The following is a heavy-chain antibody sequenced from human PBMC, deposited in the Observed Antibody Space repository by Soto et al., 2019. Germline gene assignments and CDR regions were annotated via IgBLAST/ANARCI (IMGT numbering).Heavy chain of an antibody. Sequence: GASLKVSCKASGYTFTSYYMHWVRQAPGQGLEWMGIINPSGGSTSYAQKFQGRVTMTRDTSTSTVYMELSSLRSEDTAVYYCARSHRTYYFDYWGQGTLVTVSS. CDR1: GYTFTSYY. V-gene: IGHV1-46*01. D-gene: IGHD1-1*01. CDR2: INPSGGST. J-gene: IGHJ4*02. CDR3: ARSHRTYYFDY.